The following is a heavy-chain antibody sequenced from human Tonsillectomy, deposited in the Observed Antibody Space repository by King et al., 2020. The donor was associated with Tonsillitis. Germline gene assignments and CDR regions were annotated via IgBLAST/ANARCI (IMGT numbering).Heavy chain of an antibody. V-gene: IGHV3-23*03. Sequence: VQLVESGGGLVQPGGSLRLSCAASGFTFSSYAMSWVRQAPGKGLEWVSVIYSGGSSTYYADSVKGRFTISRDNSKNTLYLQMNSLRADDTAVYYCAKETSGYSYVDYWGQGTPVTVSS. J-gene: IGHJ4*02. CDR3: AKETSGYSYVDY. D-gene: IGHD5-18*01. CDR2: IYSGGSST. CDR1: GFTFSSYA.